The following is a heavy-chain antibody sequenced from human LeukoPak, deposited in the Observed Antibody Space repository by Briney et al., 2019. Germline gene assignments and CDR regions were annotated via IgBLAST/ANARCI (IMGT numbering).Heavy chain of an antibody. CDR2: IYSGNST. CDR3: AKGQKWELPLDF. J-gene: IGHJ4*02. D-gene: IGHD1-26*01. V-gene: IGHV3-53*01. CDR1: GFIVSNNY. Sequence: GGSLRLSCAASGFIVSNNYMSWVRQAPGKGLEWVSVIYSGNSTYYADSVRGRFTISRDSSKNILYLQMNSLRAEDTALYYCAKGQKWELPLDFWGQGTLVTVSS.